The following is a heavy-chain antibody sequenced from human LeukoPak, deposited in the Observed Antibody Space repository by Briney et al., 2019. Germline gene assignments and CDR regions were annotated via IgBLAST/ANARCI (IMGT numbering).Heavy chain of an antibody. V-gene: IGHV3-7*01. Sequence: PGGSLGLSCAASGFTFSSYWVSWVRQAPGKGLEWVANIKQDGSEKYYVDSVKGRFTISRDNAKNSLYLQMNSLRAEDTAVYYCASGQGLFDYWGQGTLVTVSS. CDR3: ASGQGLFDY. D-gene: IGHD2-21*01. J-gene: IGHJ4*02. CDR2: IKQDGSEK. CDR1: GFTFSSYW.